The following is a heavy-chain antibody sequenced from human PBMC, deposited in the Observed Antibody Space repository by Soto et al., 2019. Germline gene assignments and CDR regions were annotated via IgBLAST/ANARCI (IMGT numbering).Heavy chain of an antibody. Sequence: PSETLSLTCTVSGGSISSYYWSWIRQPPGKGLEWIGYIYYSGSTNYNPSLKSRVTISVDTSKNQFSLKLSSVTAADTAVYYCARDRNSSGWYPDYYYYYGMDVWGQGTTVTVSS. CDR2: IYYSGST. V-gene: IGHV4-59*01. CDR3: ARDRNSSGWYPDYYYYYGMDV. J-gene: IGHJ6*02. D-gene: IGHD6-19*01. CDR1: GGSISSYY.